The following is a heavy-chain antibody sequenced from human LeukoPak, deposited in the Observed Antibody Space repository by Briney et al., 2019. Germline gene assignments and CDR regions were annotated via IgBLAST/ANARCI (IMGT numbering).Heavy chain of an antibody. D-gene: IGHD3-9*01. CDR1: GFTFSSYA. CDR3: LRGDYDMALAFDI. V-gene: IGHV3-21*01. Sequence: KPGGSLRLSCAASGFTFSSYAMNWVRQAPGKGLEWVSSISSSSSYIYYADSVKGRFTISRDNAKNSLYLQMNSLRAEDTAVYYCLRGDYDMALAFDIWGQGTMVTVSS. J-gene: IGHJ3*02. CDR2: ISSSSSYI.